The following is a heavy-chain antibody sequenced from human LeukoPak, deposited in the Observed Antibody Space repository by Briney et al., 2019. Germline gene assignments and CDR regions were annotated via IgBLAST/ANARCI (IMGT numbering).Heavy chain of an antibody. D-gene: IGHD5-12*01. V-gene: IGHV1-2*02. CDR1: GYTFTGYY. Sequence: ASVKVSCKASGYTFTGYYMHWGRQAPAQGLEWVGCINPNSGGTNYAQKSQGRRTMTRDTSISKAYRELRRLRSDDTAVFYCSRGIGRLRFDYWGQRTLVPVPS. J-gene: IGHJ4*02. CDR3: SRGIGRLRFDY. CDR2: INPNSGGT.